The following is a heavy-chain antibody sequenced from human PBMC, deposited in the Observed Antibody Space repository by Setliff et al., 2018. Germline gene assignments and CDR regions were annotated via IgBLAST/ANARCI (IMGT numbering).Heavy chain of an antibody. D-gene: IGHD3-10*01. V-gene: IGHV3-7*01. CDR1: GFTFSSYW. CDR2: IKQDGSEK. CDR3: ARDREDYYGSGSYSDY. Sequence: PGESLKISCAASGFTFSSYWMSWVRQAPGKGLEWVANIKQDGSEKYYVDSVKGRFTISRDNAKNSLYLQMNSLRAEDTAVYYCARDREDYYGSGSYSDYWGQGTLVTVSS. J-gene: IGHJ4*02.